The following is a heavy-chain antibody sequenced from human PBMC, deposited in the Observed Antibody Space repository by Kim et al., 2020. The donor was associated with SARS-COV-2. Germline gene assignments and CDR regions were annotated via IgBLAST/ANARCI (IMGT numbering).Heavy chain of an antibody. J-gene: IGHJ6*02. CDR1: GGSISSGGYY. D-gene: IGHD2-21*01. CDR3: ARDRGIVVGWGYYGMDV. V-gene: IGHV4-31*03. CDR2: IYYSGST. Sequence: SETLSLTCTVSGGSISSGGYYWSWIRQHPGKGLEWIGYIYYSGSTYYNPSLKSRVTISVATSKNQLSLKLSSVTAADTGVYYCARDRGIVVGWGYYGMDVWGQETTVTVSS.